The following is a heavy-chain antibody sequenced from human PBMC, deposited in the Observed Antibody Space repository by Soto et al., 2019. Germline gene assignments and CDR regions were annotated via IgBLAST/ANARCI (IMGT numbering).Heavy chain of an antibody. D-gene: IGHD6-13*01. CDR3: ARETSAPGTFREDASDI. V-gene: IGHV1-69*12. Sequence: QVQLVQSGAEVKKPGSSVKVACKVSGDTFSNYVINWERQAPGQGLEWMGAIVPIFRTANYAQKFQGRVTITADEFTITAYMELSGLRSDDTATYYCARETSAPGTFREDASDIWGQGTLVTVSS. CDR1: GDTFSNYV. J-gene: IGHJ3*02. CDR2: IVPIFRTA.